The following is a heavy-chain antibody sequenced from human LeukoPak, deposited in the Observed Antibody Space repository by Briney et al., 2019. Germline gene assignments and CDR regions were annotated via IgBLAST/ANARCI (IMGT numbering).Heavy chain of an antibody. J-gene: IGHJ4*02. CDR2: ISGSGGST. CDR1: GFTFSSYA. V-gene: IGHV3-23*01. D-gene: IGHD6-13*01. Sequence: PGGSLRLSCAASGFTFSSYAMSWVRQAPGKGLEWVSAISGSGGSTYYADSVKGRFTISRDNSKNTLYLQMNSLRAEDTAVYYCARDANRYSSPQVGHWGQGTLVTVSS. CDR3: ARDANRYSSPQVGH.